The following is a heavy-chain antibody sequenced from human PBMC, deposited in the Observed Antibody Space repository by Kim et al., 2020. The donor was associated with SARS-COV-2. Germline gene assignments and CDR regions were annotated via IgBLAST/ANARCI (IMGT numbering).Heavy chain of an antibody. D-gene: IGHD3-3*01. J-gene: IGHJ4*02. Sequence: GGSLRLSCAASGFSFSSSAMSWVRQAPGKGLEWVSTIWGDGDNIYYADSVKGRFTVSRDNSKNTVYLQMNSLRAEDTALYYCVKRVITAYWSYFDFWGQGTLVTVSS. CDR1: GFSFSSSA. V-gene: IGHV3-23*01. CDR2: IWGDGDNI. CDR3: VKRVITAYWSYFDF.